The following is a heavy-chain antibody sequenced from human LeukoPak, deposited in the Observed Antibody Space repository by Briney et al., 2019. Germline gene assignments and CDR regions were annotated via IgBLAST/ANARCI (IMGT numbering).Heavy chain of an antibody. J-gene: IGHJ4*02. CDR2: ISPDGSAE. CDR1: GFTFSSYW. D-gene: IGHD4-11*01. CDR3: ANQAYSQFDY. V-gene: IGHV3-7*01. Sequence: GGSLRLSCAASGFTFSSYWMSWVRQAPGKGLELVANISPDGSAEDYVDSVRGRFAISRDNAKRSLYLQMNSLSPEDTAVYYCANQAYSQFDYWGQGTLVSVSS.